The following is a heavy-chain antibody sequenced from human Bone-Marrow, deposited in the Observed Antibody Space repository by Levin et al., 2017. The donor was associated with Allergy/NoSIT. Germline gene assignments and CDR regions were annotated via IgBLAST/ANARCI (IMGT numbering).Heavy chain of an antibody. J-gene: IGHJ3*02. CDR1: GFTFSSYG. V-gene: IGHV3-33*01. D-gene: IGHD3-22*01. CDR3: AREHSTSYYYDSTYAFDI. CDR2: IWYDGSNK. Sequence: GGSLRLSCAASGFTFSSYGMHWVRQAPGKGLEWVAVIWYDGSNKYYADSVKGRFTISRDNSKNTLYLQMNSLRAEDTAVYYCAREHSTSYYYDSTYAFDIWGQGTMVTVSS.